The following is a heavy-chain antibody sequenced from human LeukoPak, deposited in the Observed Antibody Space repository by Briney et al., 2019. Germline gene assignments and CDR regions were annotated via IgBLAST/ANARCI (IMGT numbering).Heavy chain of an antibody. CDR3: AKDIDSYDLDY. CDR2: ISYDGSNK. D-gene: IGHD5-18*01. J-gene: IGHJ4*02. CDR1: GFTFSSYG. Sequence: GRSLRLSCAASGFTFSSYGMHWVRQAPGKGLEWVAVISYDGSNKYYADSVKGRFTISRDNSKNTLYLQMNSLRAEDTAVYYCAKDIDSYDLDYWGQGTLVTVSS. V-gene: IGHV3-30*18.